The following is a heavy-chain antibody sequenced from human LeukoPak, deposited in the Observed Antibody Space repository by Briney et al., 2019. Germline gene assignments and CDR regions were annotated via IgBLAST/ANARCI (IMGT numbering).Heavy chain of an antibody. CDR2: ISSSSSYI. CDR1: GFTFSSYS. V-gene: IGHV3-21*01. J-gene: IGHJ3*02. CDR3: ARGGSSWYLDDAFDI. Sequence: GGSLRLSRAASGFTFSSYSMNWVRQAPGKGLEWVSSISSSSSYIYYADSVKGRFTISRDNAKNSLYLQMNSLRAEDTAVYYCARGGSSWYLDDAFDIWGQGTMVTVSS. D-gene: IGHD6-13*01.